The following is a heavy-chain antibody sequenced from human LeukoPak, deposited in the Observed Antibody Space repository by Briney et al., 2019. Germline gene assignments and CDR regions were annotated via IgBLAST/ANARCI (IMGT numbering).Heavy chain of an antibody. CDR3: ARDYDY. CDR2: IYSSGST. Sequence: SETLSLTCSVSGGSISGYYWSWIRQPAGKGLEWIGRIYSSGSTNYNPSLKSRVTMSVDTSKKQFSLKLSSVTAADTALYYCARDYDYWGQGTVVTVSS. V-gene: IGHV4-4*07. J-gene: IGHJ4*02. CDR1: GGSISGYY.